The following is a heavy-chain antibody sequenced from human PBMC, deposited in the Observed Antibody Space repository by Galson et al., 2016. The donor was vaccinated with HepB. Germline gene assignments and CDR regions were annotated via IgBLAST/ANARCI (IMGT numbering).Heavy chain of an antibody. J-gene: IGHJ2*01. V-gene: IGHV1-2*02. CDR3: AKPSGYCSRTSCHFWYFDL. D-gene: IGHD2-2*01. CDR1: GYTFTDYY. CDR2: INPNSGGT. Sequence: SVKVSCKASGYTFTDYYTHWVRQAPGQGLEWMGWINPNSGGTNYAQKFQGGVTLTRGTSTATAYMELSRLYSDDTAVYYCAKPSGYCSRTSCHFWYFDLWGRGTLVTVSS.